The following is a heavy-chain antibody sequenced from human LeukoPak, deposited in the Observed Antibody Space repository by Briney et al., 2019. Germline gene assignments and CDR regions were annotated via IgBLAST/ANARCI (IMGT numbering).Heavy chain of an antibody. V-gene: IGHV3-23*01. J-gene: IGHJ4*02. CDR3: ASQTEYAGGWVDY. Sequence: GGSLRLSCAASGFIFSNYAMSWVRQAPGKGLEWVSAISGGGGSTYYADSVKGRFTISRDNSKNTLYLRMNSLRAEDTAVYYCASQTEYAGGWVDYWGQGTLVTVSS. CDR1: GFIFSNYA. D-gene: IGHD6-19*01. CDR2: ISGGGGST.